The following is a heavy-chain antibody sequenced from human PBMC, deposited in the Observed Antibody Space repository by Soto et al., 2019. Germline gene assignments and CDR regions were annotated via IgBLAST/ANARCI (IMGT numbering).Heavy chain of an antibody. D-gene: IGHD7-27*01. CDR2: INHRGST. CDR1: GGSFSDYY. J-gene: IGHJ3*02. CDR3: ARGASWGEDAFDI. Sequence: QVQLQQRGAGLLKPSETLSLTCGVYGGSFSDYYWSWIRQPPGKGLEWIGEINHRGSTDYNPSLKSRVTISVDTSKTQFSLRLSSVTAADTAVYYCARGASWGEDAFDIWGQGTMVTVSS. V-gene: IGHV4-34*01.